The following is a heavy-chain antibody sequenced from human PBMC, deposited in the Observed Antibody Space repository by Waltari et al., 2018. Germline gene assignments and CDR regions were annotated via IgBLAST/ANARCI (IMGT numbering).Heavy chain of an antibody. V-gene: IGHV4-4*07. J-gene: IGHJ1*01. CDR2: VYTTGTT. Sequence: QVQLQESGPRLVEPWETLSLTCRISGVSISDSYWSWLRPPAGKGLEFIGRVYTTGTTDYNPSFRSRATVSVDKSKNHFSLSLTSVTAADTAIYYCARGYSDDGGEYFQHWGQGTLVTVSS. D-gene: IGHD3-16*01. CDR1: GVSISDSY. CDR3: ARGYSDDGGEYFQH.